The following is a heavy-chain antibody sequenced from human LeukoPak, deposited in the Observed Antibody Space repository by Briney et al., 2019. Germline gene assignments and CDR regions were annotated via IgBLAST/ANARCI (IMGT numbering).Heavy chain of an antibody. CDR2: IKQEGCEK. D-gene: IGHD3-3*01. V-gene: IGHV3-7*01. CDR3: ARDRGGDFWSGYKDDYFDY. J-gene: IGHJ4*02. CDR1: GFTFSSYW. Sequence: PGGSLRLSCAASGFTFSSYWMSWVRQAPGKGLEWVANIKQEGCEKYYVDSVKGRFTISRDNAKNSLYLQMNSLRAEDTAVYYCARDRGGDFWSGYKDDYFDYWGQGTLANVSS.